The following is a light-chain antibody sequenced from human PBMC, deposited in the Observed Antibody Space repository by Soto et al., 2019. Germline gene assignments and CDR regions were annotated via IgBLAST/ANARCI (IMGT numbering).Light chain of an antibody. Sequence: EFVLTQSPGTLSLSPGERATLSCRASQTVRNNYLAWYQQKPGQAPRLLIYDASSRATGIPDRFSGGGSGTDFTLTVSSLEPEDFAVYHCQQYGSSPTTFGQGTKVDIK. J-gene: IGKJ1*01. CDR1: QTVRNNY. V-gene: IGKV3-20*01. CDR3: QQYGSSPTT. CDR2: DAS.